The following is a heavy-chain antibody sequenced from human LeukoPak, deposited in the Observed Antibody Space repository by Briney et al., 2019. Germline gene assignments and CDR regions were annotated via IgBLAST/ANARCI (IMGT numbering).Heavy chain of an antibody. CDR1: GDPISGYH. CDR2: ISYSGST. V-gene: IGHV4-59*01. D-gene: IGHD3-16*01. J-gene: IGHJ4*02. CDR3: ARVGRGDHTWGSYSFDY. Sequence: SETLSLTCTVSGDPISGYHWSWIRQPPGKGLEWIGYISYSGSTKYNPSLKSRVIISVDTSKNQFSLNLSSLTAADTAVYYCARVGRGDHTWGSYSFDYWGQGTLVTVSS.